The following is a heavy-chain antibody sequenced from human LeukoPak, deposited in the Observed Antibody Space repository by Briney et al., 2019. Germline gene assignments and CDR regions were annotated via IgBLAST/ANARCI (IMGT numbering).Heavy chain of an antibody. Sequence: SETLSLTCAVYGGSFSGYYWSWIRQPPGKGLEWIGEINHSGSTNYNPSLKSRVTISVDTSKNQFSLRLSSVTASDTAVYYCVRERTMVGGADIWGQGTEVTVSS. CDR3: VRERTMVGGADI. V-gene: IGHV4-34*01. D-gene: IGHD2-21*01. CDR1: GGSFSGYY. J-gene: IGHJ3*02. CDR2: INHSGST.